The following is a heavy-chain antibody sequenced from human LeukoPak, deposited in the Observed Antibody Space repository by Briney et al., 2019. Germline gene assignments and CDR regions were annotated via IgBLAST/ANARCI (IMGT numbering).Heavy chain of an antibody. Sequence: GESLKISCKGSGYFFINYWIAWVRQMPGKGMEWMGVIYPGDSDVAYSPSFQGQVTISADKSISTAYLQWSSLKASDTAMYYCARRNDFWIGYYMDVWGKGTTVTVSS. D-gene: IGHD3-3*01. CDR3: ARRNDFWIGYYMDV. CDR2: IYPGDSDV. J-gene: IGHJ6*03. CDR1: GYFFINYW. V-gene: IGHV5-51*01.